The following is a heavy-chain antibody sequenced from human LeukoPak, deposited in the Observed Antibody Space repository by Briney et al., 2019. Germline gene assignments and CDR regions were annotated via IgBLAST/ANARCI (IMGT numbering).Heavy chain of an antibody. CDR3: ARDWVTTSYNWFDP. D-gene: IGHD4-17*01. J-gene: IGHJ5*02. CDR1: GFTFSNAW. CDR2: IKQDGSEK. V-gene: IGHV3-7*01. Sequence: GGSLRLSCAASGFTFSNAWMNWVRQAPGKGLEWVANIKQDGSEKYYVDSVKGRFTISRDNAKNSLYLQMNSLRAEDTAVYYCARDWVTTSYNWFDPWGQGTLVTVSS.